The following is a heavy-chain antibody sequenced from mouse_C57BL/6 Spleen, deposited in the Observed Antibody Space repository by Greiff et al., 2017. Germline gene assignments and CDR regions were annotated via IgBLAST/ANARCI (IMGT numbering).Heavy chain of an antibody. D-gene: IGHD2-5*01. J-gene: IGHJ4*01. CDR3: AIYSTDYYYAMDY. V-gene: IGHV1-47*01. CDR2: FHPYNDDT. CDR1: GYTFTTYP. Sequence: VQLQQSGAELVKPGASVKMSCKASGYTFTTYPIEWMKQNHGKSLEWIGNFHPYNDDTKYNEKFKGKATLTVEKSSSTVYLELSRLTSDDSAVYYCAIYSTDYYYAMDYWGQGTSVTVSS.